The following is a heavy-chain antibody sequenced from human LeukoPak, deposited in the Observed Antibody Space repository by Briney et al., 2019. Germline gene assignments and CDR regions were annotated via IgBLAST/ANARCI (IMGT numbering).Heavy chain of an antibody. CDR1: GFTFSNYA. J-gene: IGHJ3*02. V-gene: IGHV3-23*01. CDR3: ARDIRPGPNAFDI. CDR2: ISVSGANT. D-gene: IGHD2-2*02. Sequence: GGSLRLSCAASGFTFSNYAMIWVRQAPGKGLEWVSGISVSGANTYYADSVKGRFTISRDNSKNTLYLQMNSLRAEDTAVYYCARDIRPGPNAFDIWGQGTMVTVSS.